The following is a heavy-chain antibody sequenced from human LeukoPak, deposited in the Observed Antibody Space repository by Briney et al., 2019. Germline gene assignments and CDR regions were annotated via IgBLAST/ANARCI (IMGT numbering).Heavy chain of an antibody. V-gene: IGHV3-23*01. CDR2: ISGSGGST. J-gene: IGHJ3*02. CDR1: GFTFSSYA. D-gene: IGHD2-21*01. Sequence: GGSLRLSCAASGFTFSSYAMSWVRQAPGKGLEWVSAISGSGGSTYYADSVKGRFTISRDNSKNTLYLQMNNLRAEDTAVYYCAKLVCGGDCHYLPDDAFDIWGQGTMVTVSS. CDR3: AKLVCGGDCHYLPDDAFDI.